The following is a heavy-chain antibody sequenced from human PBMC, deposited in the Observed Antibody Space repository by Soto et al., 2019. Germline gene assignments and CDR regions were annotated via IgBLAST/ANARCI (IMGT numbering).Heavy chain of an antibody. V-gene: IGHV5-51*01. CDR3: ARLGFNYDFLSGYYNVHHYYGIDV. J-gene: IGHJ6*02. CDR1: GYSFTSYW. CDR2: IYPGDSDT. D-gene: IGHD3-3*01. Sequence: PGESLKISCKDSGYSFTSYWIAWVRQMPGEGLEWMGIIYPGDSDTRYSPSFQGQVTISADKSINSVYLQWSSLKASDTATYYCARLGFNYDFLSGYYNVHHYYGIDVLGQGTTVTVSS.